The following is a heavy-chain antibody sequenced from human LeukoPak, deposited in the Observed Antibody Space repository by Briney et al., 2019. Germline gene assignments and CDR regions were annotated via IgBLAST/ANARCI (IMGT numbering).Heavy chain of an antibody. D-gene: IGHD6-13*01. Sequence: GGSLRLSCAASGFTFSSYSMNWVRQAPGKGLEWVSYISSSSSTIYYADSVKGRFTISRDNSKNTLYLQMNSLRAEDTAVYYCAKNLVVYSSSWPYFDYWGQGTLVTVSS. CDR1: GFTFSSYS. V-gene: IGHV3-48*01. J-gene: IGHJ4*02. CDR2: ISSSSSTI. CDR3: AKNLVVYSSSWPYFDY.